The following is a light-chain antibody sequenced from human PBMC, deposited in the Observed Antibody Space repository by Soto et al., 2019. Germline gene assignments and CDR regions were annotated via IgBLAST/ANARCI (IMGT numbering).Light chain of an antibody. J-gene: IGKJ4*01. CDR1: QSVNNY. Sequence: EIVLTQSPATLSLSPGERATLSGRASQSVNNYLAWYQQKPGQAPRLLIDETSIRASGIPARFSGSGSGTDFTLTISSLEPEDFAVYYCHQYYSSPTTVGGGTKVDIK. CDR3: HQYYSSPTT. V-gene: IGKV3-11*01. CDR2: ETS.